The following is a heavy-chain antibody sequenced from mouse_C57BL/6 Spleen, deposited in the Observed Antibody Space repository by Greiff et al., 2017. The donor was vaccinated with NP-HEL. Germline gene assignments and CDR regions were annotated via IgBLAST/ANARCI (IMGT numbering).Heavy chain of an antibody. V-gene: IGHV2-2*01. CDR3: ARNHGSRDYAMDY. D-gene: IGHD1-1*01. J-gene: IGHJ4*01. CDR1: GFSLTSYG. Sequence: VMLVESGPGLVQPSQSLSITCTVSGFSLTSYGVHWVRQSPGKGLEWLGVIGSGGSRDYNAAFISRLSISKDNSKSQVFFKMNSLQADDTAIYYCARNHGSRDYAMDYWGQGTSVTVSS. CDR2: IGSGGSR.